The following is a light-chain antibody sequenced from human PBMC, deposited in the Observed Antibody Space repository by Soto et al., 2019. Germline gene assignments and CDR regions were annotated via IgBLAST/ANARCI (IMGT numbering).Light chain of an antibody. J-gene: IGKJ2*01. CDR3: QQRSNWPPYT. V-gene: IGKV3-11*01. CDR2: DAS. CDR1: QSVSSY. Sequence: EIVLTQSPATLSLSPGERATLSCRASQSVSSYLAWYQQKPGQAPRLLIYDASNRATGIPARFSGSGSGTDFPLTISSLELEDFAVYSCQQRSNWPPYTFGQGTKLEIK.